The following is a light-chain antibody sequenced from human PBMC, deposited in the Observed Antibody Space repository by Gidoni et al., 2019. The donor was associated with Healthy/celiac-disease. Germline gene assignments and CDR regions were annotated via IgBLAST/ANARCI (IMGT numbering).Light chain of an antibody. CDR3: QQRSNWPT. Sequence: EIVLTQSPATLSLSPGESATLSCRASQSVSSYLAWYQQKPGLAPRLLIYDASNRATGIPARFSGSGSGTDFTLTISSLEPEDFAVYYCQQRSNWPTFGQGTKLEIK. CDR2: DAS. V-gene: IGKV3-11*01. CDR1: QSVSSY. J-gene: IGKJ2*01.